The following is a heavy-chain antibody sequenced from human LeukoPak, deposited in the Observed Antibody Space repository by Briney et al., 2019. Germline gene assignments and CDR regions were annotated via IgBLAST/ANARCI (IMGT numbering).Heavy chain of an antibody. CDR3: ARDADAYCGGDCYSYFDY. CDR2: IIPIFGTA. J-gene: IGHJ4*02. V-gene: IGHV1-69*05. CDR1: GGTFSSYA. D-gene: IGHD2-21*02. Sequence: ASVKVSCKPSGGTFSSYAISWVRQAPGQGLEWMGGIIPIFGTANYAQQFQGRVTITTYEYTSTAYMELSSLRSEDTAVYYCARDADAYCGGDCYSYFDYWGQGTLVTVSS.